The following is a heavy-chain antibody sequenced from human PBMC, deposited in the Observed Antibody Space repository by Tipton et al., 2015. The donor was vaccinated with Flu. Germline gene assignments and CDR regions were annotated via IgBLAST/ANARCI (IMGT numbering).Heavy chain of an antibody. CDR2: IYYSGST. V-gene: IGHV4-59*07. Sequence: TLSLTCTVSGGSISSYYWSRIRQPPGKGLEWIGYIYYSGSTNYNPSLKSRVTISVDTSKNQFSLKLSSVTAADTAVYYCARSVAVAAPGWFDPWGQGTLVTVSS. CDR3: ARSVAVAAPGWFDP. CDR1: GGSISSYY. J-gene: IGHJ5*02. D-gene: IGHD6-19*01.